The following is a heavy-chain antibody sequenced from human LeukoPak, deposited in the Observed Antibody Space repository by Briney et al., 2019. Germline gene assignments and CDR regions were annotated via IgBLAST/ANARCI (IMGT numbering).Heavy chain of an antibody. CDR2: MNPNTGKT. Sequence: ASVKVSCKASGYTFTSYDINWVRQATGQGLEWMGWMNPNTGKTGYAQKFQGRVTITRNTSISTAYMELSSLRSEDTAVYYCATAYQLLYWFDPWGQGTLVTVSS. J-gene: IGHJ5*02. CDR3: ATAYQLLYWFDP. D-gene: IGHD2-2*01. CDR1: GYTFTSYD. V-gene: IGHV1-8*03.